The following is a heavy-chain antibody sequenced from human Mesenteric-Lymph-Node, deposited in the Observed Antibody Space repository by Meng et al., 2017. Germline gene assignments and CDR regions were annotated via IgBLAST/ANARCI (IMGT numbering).Heavy chain of an antibody. CDR1: EFTFSTYV. CDR3: ARQFVGGTTYLDY. V-gene: IGHV3-30*04. D-gene: IGHD1-26*01. Sequence: GGSLRLSCAASEFTFSTYVMYWVRQAPGKGLDWVALISYDGSNKSCADSVKGQFTISRDNAKNSLYLEMNSLRVEDTAVYYCARQFVGGTTYLDYWGQGTLVTVSS. J-gene: IGHJ4*02. CDR2: ISYDGSNK.